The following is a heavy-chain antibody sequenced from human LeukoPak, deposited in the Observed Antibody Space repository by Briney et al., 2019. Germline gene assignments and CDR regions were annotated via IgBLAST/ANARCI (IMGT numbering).Heavy chain of an antibody. V-gene: IGHV3-30*02. CDR3: AKERGSGLYDAFDI. Sequence: TGGSLRLSCAASGFTFSSYGMHWVRQAPGKGLEWVAFIRYDGSNKYYADSVKGRFTISRDNSKNTLYLQMNSLRAEDTAVYYCAKERGSGLYDAFDIWGQGTMVTVSS. CDR2: IRYDGSNK. CDR1: GFTFSSYG. D-gene: IGHD6-19*01. J-gene: IGHJ3*02.